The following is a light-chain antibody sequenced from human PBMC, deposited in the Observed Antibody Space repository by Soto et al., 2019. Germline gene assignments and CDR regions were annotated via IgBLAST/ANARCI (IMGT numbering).Light chain of an antibody. V-gene: IGKV1-39*01. CDR3: QQSYSNQGT. CDR2: AAS. CDR1: QSISSY. J-gene: IGKJ3*01. Sequence: DIQMTQSPSSLSASVGDRVTITCRASQSISSYLNWYQQKPGKAPKLLIYAASSLQSGVPSRFSGSGSGTDFTLTISSLPPEDFATYYCQQSYSNQGTFGPGTKVDIK.